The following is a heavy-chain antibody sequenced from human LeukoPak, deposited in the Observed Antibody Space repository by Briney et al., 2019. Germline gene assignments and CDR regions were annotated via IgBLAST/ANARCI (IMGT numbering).Heavy chain of an antibody. CDR1: GGSISSGDYY. V-gene: IGHV4-30-4*08. D-gene: IGHD4-17*01. J-gene: IGHJ4*02. CDR3: ARAATTVLPFDY. Sequence: SETLSLTCTVSGGSISSGDYYWSWIRQPPGKGLEWIGRIYSSGSTYYNPSLKSRVTISVDTSKNQFSLKLSSVTAADTAVYYCARAATTVLPFDYWGQGTLVTVSS. CDR2: IYSSGST.